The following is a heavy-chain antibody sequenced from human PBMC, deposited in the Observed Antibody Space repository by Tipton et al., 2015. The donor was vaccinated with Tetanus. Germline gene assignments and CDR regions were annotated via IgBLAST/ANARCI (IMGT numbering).Heavy chain of an antibody. Sequence: SLRLSCAASGFTFSSYAMSWVRQAPGKGLEWVSGIYWGGNRIDYADSVKGRFTISRDNAKDSLYLQMNNLRAEDTALYYCTKDTSPGGLDYWGLGTLVTVSS. CDR3: TKDTSPGGLDY. D-gene: IGHD3-10*01. J-gene: IGHJ4*02. V-gene: IGHV3-23*03. CDR1: GFTFSSYA. CDR2: IYWGGNRI.